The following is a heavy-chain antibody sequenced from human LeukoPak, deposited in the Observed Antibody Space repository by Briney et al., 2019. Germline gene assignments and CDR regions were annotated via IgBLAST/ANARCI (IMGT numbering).Heavy chain of an antibody. CDR1: GGSVSSGSYY. Sequence: ADTLSLTCTVSGGSVSSGSYYWRWIRQPPGKGLEWIGYIYYSGSTNYNPSLRSRVTISADTSKNQFYLKLSSMTAADTAVYYCARDNGCSGGSCYRWFDPWGQGTLVTVS. CDR3: ARDNGCSGGSCYRWFDP. J-gene: IGHJ5*02. CDR2: IYYSGST. V-gene: IGHV4-61*01. D-gene: IGHD2-15*01.